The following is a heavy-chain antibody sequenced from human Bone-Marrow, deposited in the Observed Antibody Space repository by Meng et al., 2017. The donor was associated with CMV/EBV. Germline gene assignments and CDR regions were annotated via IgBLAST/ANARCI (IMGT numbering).Heavy chain of an antibody. V-gene: IGHV1-69*04. D-gene: IGHD3-3*01. Sequence: SVKVSCKASGGTFSSYTISWVRQAPGQGLEWMGRIIPILGIANYAQKFQGRVTITADKPTSTAYMELGSLRSEDTAVYYCARDNTSEYDFWSGSHYYYGMDVWGQGTTVTVSS. CDR2: IIPILGIA. CDR3: ARDNTSEYDFWSGSHYYYGMDV. CDR1: GGTFSSYT. J-gene: IGHJ6*02.